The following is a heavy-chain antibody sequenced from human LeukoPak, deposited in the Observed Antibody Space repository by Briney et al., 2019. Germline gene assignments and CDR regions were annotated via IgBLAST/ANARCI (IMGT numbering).Heavy chain of an antibody. J-gene: IGHJ6*02. Sequence: PSETLSLTCTVSGGSISSYYWSWIRQPPGMGLEWIGYIYYSGSTNYNPSLKSRVTISVDTSKNQFSLKLSSVTAADTAVYYCARARFSSSWLGMDVWGQGTTVTVSS. D-gene: IGHD6-13*01. CDR2: IYYSGST. V-gene: IGHV4-59*01. CDR1: GGSISSYY. CDR3: ARARFSSSWLGMDV.